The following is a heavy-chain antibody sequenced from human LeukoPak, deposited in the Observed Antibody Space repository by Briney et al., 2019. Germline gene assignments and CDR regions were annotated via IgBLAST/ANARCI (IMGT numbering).Heavy chain of an antibody. D-gene: IGHD4-17*01. CDR2: ISYIGTT. J-gene: IGHJ3*02. V-gene: IGHV4-59*11. Sequence: SETLYPTFAAPGDPLSSHLCTWIRRPPARGLGGIGYISYIGTTNYNPSLKSLVTISIDTSKNQFSLKLSSVTTADTAVYYCARDLVTVTKGFDIWGLGTMVSVSS. CDR3: ARDLVTVTKGFDI. CDR1: GDPLSSHL.